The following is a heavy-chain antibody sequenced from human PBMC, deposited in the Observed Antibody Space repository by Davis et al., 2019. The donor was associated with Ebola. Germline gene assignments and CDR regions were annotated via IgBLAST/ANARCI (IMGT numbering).Heavy chain of an antibody. D-gene: IGHD1-26*01. CDR3: SVGGQDGGFDY. V-gene: IGHV1-18*04. J-gene: IGHJ4*02. Sequence: AASVKVSCKASGYTFTRYGITWVRQAPGQGLEWMGWINPHNGNTNYGQNVQGRVIMTSDTATTTAYMEVGSLRSEDTAVYYCSVGGQDGGFDYWGQGTLVPVSS. CDR2: INPHNGNT. CDR1: GYTFTRYG.